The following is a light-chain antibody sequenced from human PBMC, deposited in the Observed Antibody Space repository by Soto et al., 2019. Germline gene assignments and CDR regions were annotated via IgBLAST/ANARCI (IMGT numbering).Light chain of an antibody. CDR2: SVS. Sequence: DIQMTQSPSSLSASGGDRVTITCRASQSIRDFLNWYQQKPGKAPKHLIYSVSNVQSGVPSRFRGSGSGKDFTLPISSLQPEDFATYYCQQSYSSPRGFGQGTKVEVK. CDR3: QQSYSSPRG. CDR1: QSIRDF. V-gene: IGKV1-39*01. J-gene: IGKJ1*01.